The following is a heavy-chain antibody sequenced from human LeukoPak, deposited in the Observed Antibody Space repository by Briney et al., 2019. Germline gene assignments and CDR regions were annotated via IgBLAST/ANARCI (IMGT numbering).Heavy chain of an antibody. CDR3: ARAPGTREDYFDY. D-gene: IGHD1-26*01. J-gene: IGHJ4*02. CDR2: ISSNGGST. CDR1: GFTFSSYA. Sequence: GGSLRLSCAASGFTFSSYAMHWVRQAPGKGLEYVSAISSNGGSTYYANSVKGRFTISRDNSKNTLYLQMGSLRAEDMAVYYCARAPGTREDYFDYWGQGTLVTVSS. V-gene: IGHV3-64*01.